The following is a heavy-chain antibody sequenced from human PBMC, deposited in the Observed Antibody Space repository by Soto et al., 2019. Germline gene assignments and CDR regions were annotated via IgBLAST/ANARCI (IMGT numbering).Heavy chain of an antibody. V-gene: IGHV4-34*01. Sequence: PSEPLSLTCGVYGGSFRNYYWIWVRQPPGKGLEWIGEVNHSGEATYNPSLQSRITISLDTSNNQFSLKMTSVTAADTAMYYCARDQDYSMDVWGQGTTVTVSS. CDR3: ARDQDYSMDV. J-gene: IGHJ6*03. CDR1: GGSFRNYY. CDR2: VNHSGEA. D-gene: IGHD2-15*01.